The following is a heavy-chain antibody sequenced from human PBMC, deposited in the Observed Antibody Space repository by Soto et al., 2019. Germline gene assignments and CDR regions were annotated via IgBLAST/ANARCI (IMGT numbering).Heavy chain of an antibody. V-gene: IGHV4-39*01. J-gene: IGHJ4*02. CDR1: GGSISSSSYY. Sequence: QLQLQESGPGLVKPSETLSLTCTVSGGSISSSSYYWGWIRQPPGKGLEWIGSIYYSGSTYYNPSLTSRATLSVDTSKNLSPRQRCVVAAADTAVYYCGRRGGVGYCGGSCYSGSPRLDYWGQGTLVTVSS. CDR3: GRRGGVGYCGGSCYSGSPRLDY. D-gene: IGHD2-15*01. CDR2: IYYSGST.